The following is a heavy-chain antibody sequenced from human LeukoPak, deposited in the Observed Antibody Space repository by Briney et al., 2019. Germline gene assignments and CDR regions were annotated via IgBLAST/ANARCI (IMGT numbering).Heavy chain of an antibody. J-gene: IGHJ4*02. V-gene: IGHV1-69*04. CDR1: GGTFSSYT. Sequence: SVKVSCKXSGGTFSSYTISWVRQAPGQGLEWMGRIIPILGIVNYAQKFQGRVTITADKSTSTAYMELSSLRSEDTAVYYCAREAGFDYGYTVDYWGQGTLVTVSS. D-gene: IGHD4-17*01. CDR3: AREAGFDYGYTVDY. CDR2: IIPILGIV.